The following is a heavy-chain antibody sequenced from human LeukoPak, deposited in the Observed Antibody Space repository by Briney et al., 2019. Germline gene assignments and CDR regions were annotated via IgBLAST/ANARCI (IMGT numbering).Heavy chain of an antibody. CDR2: IYSGDSDT. D-gene: IGHD2-21*02. Sequence: GESLETSRKGSGYSVTSYWLGWVLQMPGKGLEWMVIIYSGDSDTRYSPSFQGQVTISADKSISTAYLQWSSLKASDTAMYYCAISSVVVTAPFDYWGQGTLVTVSS. CDR3: AISSVVVTAPFDY. V-gene: IGHV5-51*01. CDR1: GYSVTSYW. J-gene: IGHJ4*02.